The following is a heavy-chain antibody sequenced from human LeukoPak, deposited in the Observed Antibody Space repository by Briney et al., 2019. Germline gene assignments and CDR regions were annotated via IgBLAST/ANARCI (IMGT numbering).Heavy chain of an antibody. CDR3: ARDHYFDY. CDR2: ITIYGTYT. CDR1: GFTFSGYA. Sequence: GGSLRLSCAAPGFTFSGYAMHWVRQAPGKGLEWVASITIYGTYTHYADLLKGRFTISRDNAKNLLYLQMNSLRAEDTAVYYCARDHYFDYWGQGTLVTVSS. J-gene: IGHJ4*02. V-gene: IGHV3-21*01.